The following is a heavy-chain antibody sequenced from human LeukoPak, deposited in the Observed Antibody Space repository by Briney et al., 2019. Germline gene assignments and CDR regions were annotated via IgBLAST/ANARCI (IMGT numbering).Heavy chain of an antibody. Sequence: GGSLKLSCEASGFTFSGSAVHWDRQASGKGLEWVGRIRSKANSFATAYAESVQGRFTISRDDSKNTAYLQINSLQTEDTAVYYCTRLAESGVLRGYDYWGQGTLVTVSS. CDR1: GFTFSGSA. CDR3: TRLAESGVLRGYDY. D-gene: IGHD1-26*01. CDR2: IRSKANSFAT. V-gene: IGHV3-73*01. J-gene: IGHJ4*02.